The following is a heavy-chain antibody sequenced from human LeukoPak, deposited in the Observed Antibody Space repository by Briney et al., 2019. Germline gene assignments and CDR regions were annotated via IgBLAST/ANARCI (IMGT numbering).Heavy chain of an antibody. V-gene: IGHV4-4*07. D-gene: IGHD6-19*01. CDR3: ATEGSGWIFDY. CDR2: IYTSGST. CDR1: AGS. Sequence: PSETLPLTCTVSAGSMSWIRQPAGKGLEWFGHIYTSGSTYYNPSLNRRVTMSVDTSKNQFSLKVNSVTAADTAMYYCATEGSGWIFDYWGQGTLVTVSS. J-gene: IGHJ4*02.